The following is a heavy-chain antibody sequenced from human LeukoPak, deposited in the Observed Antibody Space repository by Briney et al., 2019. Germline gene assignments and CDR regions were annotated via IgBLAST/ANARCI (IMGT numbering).Heavy chain of an antibody. D-gene: IGHD5-18*01. Sequence: GGPLRLSCAASGFIFSNYGMHWVRQAPGKGLEWVTFIRYDGGTKYYADSVRGRFTISRDNSKNILYLQMDSLRREDTAVYYCAKDSYGSQNYYYFMDVWGKGNTVIVSS. CDR1: GFIFSNYG. CDR3: AKDSYGSQNYYYFMDV. CDR2: IRYDGGTK. V-gene: IGHV3-30*02. J-gene: IGHJ6*03.